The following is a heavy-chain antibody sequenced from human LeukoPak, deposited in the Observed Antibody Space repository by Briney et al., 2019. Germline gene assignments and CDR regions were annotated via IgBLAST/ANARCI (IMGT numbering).Heavy chain of an antibody. V-gene: IGHV1-2*02. CDR1: GYTFTGYY. Sequence: RASVTVSFKASGYTFTGYYMHWVRQAPGQGLEWMGWINPNSGGTNYAQKFQGRVTMTRDTSISTAYMELSRLRSDDTAVYYCAANIIAAAGTSAFDYWGQGTLVTVSS. J-gene: IGHJ4*02. CDR2: INPNSGGT. D-gene: IGHD6-13*01. CDR3: AANIIAAAGTSAFDY.